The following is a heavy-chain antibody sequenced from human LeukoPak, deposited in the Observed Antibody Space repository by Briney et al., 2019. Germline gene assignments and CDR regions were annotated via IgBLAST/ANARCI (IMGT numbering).Heavy chain of an antibody. CDR3: AKDFIDSRGYSSPTYYFDY. CDR1: GFTFSSYV. Sequence: PGGSLRLSCAVSGFTFSSYVMSWVRQAPGKGLEWVSSVSGSGGNTYYADSVKGRFSISRDNSKNTLYLQMNSLRAEDTAVYYCAKDFIDSRGYSSPTYYFDYWGQGTLVTVSS. V-gene: IGHV3-23*01. D-gene: IGHD3-3*01. CDR2: VSGSGGNT. J-gene: IGHJ4*02.